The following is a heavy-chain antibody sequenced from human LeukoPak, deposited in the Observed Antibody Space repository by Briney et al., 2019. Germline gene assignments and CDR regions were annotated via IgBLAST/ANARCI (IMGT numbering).Heavy chain of an antibody. D-gene: IGHD2-8*02. J-gene: IGHJ6*02. CDR3: TRGTGTYYYGMDV. CDR1: GFTFGDYA. Sequence: GGSLRLSCTASGFTFGDYAMTWVRQAPGKGLKWVGFIRSKGYGGTTDYAASVKGRLTISRDDSKSTAYLQMNSLKTEDTAVYYCTRGTGTYYYGMDVWGQGTTVTVSS. V-gene: IGHV3-49*04. CDR2: IRSKGYGGTT.